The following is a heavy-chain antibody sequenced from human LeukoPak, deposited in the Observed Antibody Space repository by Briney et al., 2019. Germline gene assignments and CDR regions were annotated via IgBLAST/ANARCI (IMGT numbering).Heavy chain of an antibody. CDR2: ISGSGGST. J-gene: IGHJ4*02. CDR1: GLTFSSYA. CDR3: WYGSGSYYPFDY. Sequence: GGSLRLSCAASGLTFSSYAMSWVRQAPGKGLEWVSAISGSGGSTYSADSVKGRFTISRDNSKNTLYLQMNSLRAEDTAVYYCWYGSGSYYPFDYWGQGTLVTVSS. D-gene: IGHD3-10*01. V-gene: IGHV3-23*01.